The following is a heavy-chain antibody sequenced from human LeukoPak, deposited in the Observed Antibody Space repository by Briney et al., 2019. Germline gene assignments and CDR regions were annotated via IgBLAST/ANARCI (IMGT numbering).Heavy chain of an antibody. CDR2: IRYDGSNK. Sequence: GGSLRLSCAASGFTFSSYGMHWVRQAPGKGLEWVAFIRYDGSNKYYADSVKGRFTISRDNAKNSLYLQMNSLRAEDTAVYYCARDGGYASIFDYWGQGTLVTVSS. V-gene: IGHV3-30*02. D-gene: IGHD1-26*01. J-gene: IGHJ4*02. CDR1: GFTFSSYG. CDR3: ARDGGYASIFDY.